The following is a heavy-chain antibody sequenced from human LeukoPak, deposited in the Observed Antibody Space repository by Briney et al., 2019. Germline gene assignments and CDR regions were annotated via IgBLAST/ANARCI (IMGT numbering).Heavy chain of an antibody. V-gene: IGHV4-30-4*08. CDR1: GGSISSGDYY. CDR3: ARGASLEWLYWFDP. Sequence: PSETLSLTCTVSGGSISSGDYYWTWIRQPLGKGLEWIGYIYYSGSTYNPSLKSRVTISVDTSKNQFSLKLSSVTAADTAVYYCARGASLEWLYWFDPWGQGTLVTVSS. CDR2: IYYSGST. J-gene: IGHJ5*02. D-gene: IGHD3-3*01.